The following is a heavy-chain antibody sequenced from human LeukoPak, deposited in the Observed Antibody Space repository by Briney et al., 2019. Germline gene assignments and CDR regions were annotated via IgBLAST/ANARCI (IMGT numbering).Heavy chain of an antibody. V-gene: IGHV4-59*01. J-gene: IGHJ4*02. CDR1: GGSISSYY. CDR3: ARGYGGNSGGDY. CDR2: IYYSGST. D-gene: IGHD4-23*01. Sequence: SETLSLTCTVSGGSISSYYWSWIRQPPGKGLEWIGYIYYSGSTNYNPSLKSRVTISVDTSKNQFSLKLNSVTAADTAVYYCARGYGGNSGGDYWGQGTLVAVSS.